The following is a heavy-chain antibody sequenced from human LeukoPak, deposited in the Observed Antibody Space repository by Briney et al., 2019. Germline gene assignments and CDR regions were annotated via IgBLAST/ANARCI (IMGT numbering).Heavy chain of an antibody. V-gene: IGHV5-51*01. CDR1: GYSFTSYW. J-gene: IGHJ4*02. Sequence: HGASLKISCKGSGYSFTSYWIGWVRQMPGKGLEWMGIIYPGDSDTRYSPSFQGQVTISADKSISTAYLQWSSLKASDTAMYYCARVAMVRGVTTTPFDYWGQGTLVTVSS. D-gene: IGHD3-10*01. CDR3: ARVAMVRGVTTTPFDY. CDR2: IYPGDSDT.